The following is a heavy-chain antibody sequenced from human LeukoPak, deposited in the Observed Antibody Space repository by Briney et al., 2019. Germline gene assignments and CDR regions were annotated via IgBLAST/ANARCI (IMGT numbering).Heavy chain of an antibody. J-gene: IGHJ4*02. CDR1: GGSFSGYY. CDR2: INHSGST. D-gene: IGHD6-13*01. V-gene: IGHV4-34*01. Sequence: SETLSLTCAVYGGSFSGYYWSWIRQPPGKGLEWIGEINHSGSTNYNPSLKSRVTISVDTSKNQFSLKLSSVTAADTAVYYCARKDSSSWQNDYWGQGTLVTVSS. CDR3: ARKDSSSWQNDY.